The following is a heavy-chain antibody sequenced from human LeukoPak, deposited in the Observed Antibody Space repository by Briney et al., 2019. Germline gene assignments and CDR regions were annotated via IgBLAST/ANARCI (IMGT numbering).Heavy chain of an antibody. CDR1: RFTFSSYD. D-gene: IGHD4-11*01. CDR2: ISGSGGST. V-gene: IGHV3-23*01. Sequence: GGSLRLSCAASRFTFSSYDTSWVRQAPGKGLEWVSAISGSGGSTYYADSVKGRFSISRDNSKSTLYLQMNSLRAEDTALYYCAGSWYDYRNYFDPWGQGTLVTVSS. CDR3: AGSWYDYRNYFDP. J-gene: IGHJ5*02.